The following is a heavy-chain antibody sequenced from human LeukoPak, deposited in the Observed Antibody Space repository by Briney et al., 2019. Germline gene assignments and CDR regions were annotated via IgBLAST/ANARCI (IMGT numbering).Heavy chain of an antibody. CDR3: ARLDEYSSSSRYYGMDV. CDR1: GGTFSSYG. D-gene: IGHD6-6*01. V-gene: IGHV1-69*13. Sequence: SVKVSCKASGGTFSSYGISWVRQAPGQGLEWMGGIIPVFGTANYAQKFQGRVTITADESTSTAYMELSSLRSEDTAVYYCARLDEYSSSSRYYGMDVWGQGTTVTVSS. CDR2: IIPVFGTA. J-gene: IGHJ6*02.